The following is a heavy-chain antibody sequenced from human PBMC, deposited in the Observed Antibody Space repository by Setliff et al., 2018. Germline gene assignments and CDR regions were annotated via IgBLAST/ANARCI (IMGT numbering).Heavy chain of an antibody. CDR2: ISSSSSTI. CDR1: GFTFSSYS. Sequence: GSLRLSCAASGFTFSSYSMNWVRQAPGKGLEWVSYISSSSSTIYYADSVKGRFTISRDNANHSLHLQMNSLRAEDTAVYFCARLALTGYDTSGYYYALDYYYYMDVWGKGTTVTVSS. CDR3: ARLALTGYDTSGYYYALDYYYYMDV. J-gene: IGHJ6*03. D-gene: IGHD3-22*01. V-gene: IGHV3-48*01.